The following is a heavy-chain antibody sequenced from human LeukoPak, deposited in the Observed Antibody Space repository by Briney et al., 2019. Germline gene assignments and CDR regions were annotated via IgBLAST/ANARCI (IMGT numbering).Heavy chain of an antibody. V-gene: IGHV3-66*02. D-gene: IGHD2-2*01. CDR3: AGPQYCSSTSCYPDAFDI. CDR1: GFTVSSNY. J-gene: IGHJ3*02. CDR2: IYSGGST. Sequence: GGSLRLSCAASGFTVSSNYMSWVRQAPGKGLEWVSVIYSGGSTYYADSVKGRFTISRDNSKNTLYLQMNSLRAEDTAVYDCAGPQYCSSTSCYPDAFDIWGQGTMVTVSS.